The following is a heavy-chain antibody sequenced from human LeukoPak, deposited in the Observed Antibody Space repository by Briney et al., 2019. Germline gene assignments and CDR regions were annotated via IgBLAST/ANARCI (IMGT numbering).Heavy chain of an antibody. CDR2: IWYDGSNK. Sequence: GGSLRLSCAASGFTSSSYGMHWVRQAPGKGLEWVAVIWYDGSNKYYADSVKGRLTISRDNSKNTLYLQMNSLRAEDTAVYYCAKEQRWLQAELDYWGQGTLVTVSS. CDR3: AKEQRWLQAELDY. J-gene: IGHJ4*02. D-gene: IGHD5-24*01. V-gene: IGHV3-33*06. CDR1: GFTSSSYG.